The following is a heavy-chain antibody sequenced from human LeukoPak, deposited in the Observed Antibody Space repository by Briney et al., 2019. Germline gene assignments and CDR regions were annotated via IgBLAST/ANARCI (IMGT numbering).Heavy chain of an antibody. Sequence: SETLSLTCTVSGGSISSYYWSWIRQPPGKGLEWIGYIYSSGDTNYNPSLKSRVTISVDSSKNQFSLKLSSVTAADTAVYYCARRFGTSGWVDCWGQGTLVTVSS. J-gene: IGHJ4*02. D-gene: IGHD6-19*01. CDR3: ARRFGTSGWVDC. CDR2: IYSSGDT. CDR1: GGSISSYY. V-gene: IGHV4-59*08.